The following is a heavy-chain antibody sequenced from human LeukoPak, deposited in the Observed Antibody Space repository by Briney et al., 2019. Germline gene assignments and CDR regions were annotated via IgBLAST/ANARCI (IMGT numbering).Heavy chain of an antibody. D-gene: IGHD3-10*01. CDR1: GFTVSNNY. CDR3: ARARGGYFDY. J-gene: IGHJ4*02. V-gene: IGHV3-66*01. CDR2: IYSSGGT. Sequence: GGSLRLSCAASGFTVSNNYMSWVRQAPGKGLEWVSVIYSSGGTYYADSVKGRFTISRDNSKNTLYLQMNSLSAEDTAVYYCARARGGYFDYWGQGTLVTVSS.